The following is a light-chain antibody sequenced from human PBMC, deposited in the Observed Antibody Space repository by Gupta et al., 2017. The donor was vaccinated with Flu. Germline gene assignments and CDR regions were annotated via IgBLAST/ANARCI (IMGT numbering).Light chain of an antibody. CDR1: SSDVGAYDY. CDR3: SSYTITSTLWV. J-gene: IGLJ3*02. V-gene: IGLV2-14*01. Sequence: QSALTQPASVSGSPVQSITISCTGTSSDVGAYDYVSWYQQHPGKAPKLMIYEVNNRPSGVSNRFSGSKSGNTASLTISGLQAEDESDYYCSSYTITSTLWVFGGGTKLTVL. CDR2: EVN.